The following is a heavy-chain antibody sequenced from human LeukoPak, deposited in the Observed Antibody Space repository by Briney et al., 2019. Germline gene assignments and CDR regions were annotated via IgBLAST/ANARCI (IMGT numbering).Heavy chain of an antibody. D-gene: IGHD5-18*01. J-gene: IGHJ4*02. CDR1: GFTFSDYY. V-gene: IGHV3-11*01. Sequence: PGGSLRISCAASGFTFSDYYMSWIRPAPGKGLEWVSYISSSGSNIYHADSVKGRFTISRDNAKNSLYLQMNSLRAEDTAVYYCAGPWGRGYSYGTAPAFDYWGQGTLVTVSS. CDR3: AGPWGRGYSYGTAPAFDY. CDR2: ISSSGSNI.